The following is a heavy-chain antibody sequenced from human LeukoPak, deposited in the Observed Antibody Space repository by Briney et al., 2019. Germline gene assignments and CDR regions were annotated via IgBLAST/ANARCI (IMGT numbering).Heavy chain of an antibody. V-gene: IGHV1-69*05. J-gene: IGHJ5*02. Sequence: SAVKVSCKASRGTFSSYAISWVRQAPGQGLEWMGGIIPIFGTANYAQKFQGRVTITTDESTSTAYMELSSLRSEDTAVYYCARGKGRTAAGLYNWFDPWGQGTLVTVSS. CDR3: ARGKGRTAAGLYNWFDP. CDR1: RGTFSSYA. D-gene: IGHD6-13*01. CDR2: IIPIFGTA.